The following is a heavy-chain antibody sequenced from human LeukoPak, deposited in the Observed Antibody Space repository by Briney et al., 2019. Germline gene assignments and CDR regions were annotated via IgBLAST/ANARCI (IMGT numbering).Heavy chain of an antibody. Sequence: GGSLRLSCAASGFTFDVYAMHWVRQAPGEGLEGVSGISGNRGSIGYAHSVRGRFTISRDNTKNSLYLQMNSLRAEDTAVYYCAKDGGNYYDTGGNYLMRSYMDVCGKATTVTVSS. CDR2: ISGNRGSI. J-gene: IGHJ6*03. CDR1: GFTFDVYA. CDR3: AKDGGNYYDTGGNYLMRSYMDV. D-gene: IGHD3-22*01. V-gene: IGHV3-9*01.